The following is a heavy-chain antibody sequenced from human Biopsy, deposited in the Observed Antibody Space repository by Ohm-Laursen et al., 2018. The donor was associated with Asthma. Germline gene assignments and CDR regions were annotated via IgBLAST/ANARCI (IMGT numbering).Heavy chain of an antibody. J-gene: IGHJ3*02. V-gene: IGHV1-18*01. CDR2: ISGDNGDT. D-gene: IGHD6-19*01. CDR3: ASSIAVTDSDAFDI. CDR1: GYTFSSYG. Sequence: AASVKVSCKTSGYTFSSYGISWLRQAPGQRLEWMGWISGDNGDTTYAQKVHGRVSMWTDKSTSTAYMELSSLRSEDTAVYYCASSIAVTDSDAFDIWGQGTMVTVSS.